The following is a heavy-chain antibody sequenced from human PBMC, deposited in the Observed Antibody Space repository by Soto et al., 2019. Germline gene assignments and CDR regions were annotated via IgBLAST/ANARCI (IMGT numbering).Heavy chain of an antibody. CDR2: ISYDGSNK. D-gene: IGHD6-19*01. CDR3: ARDPSSRWDYYFAY. CDR1: GFTFSSYA. J-gene: IGHJ4*01. V-gene: IGHV3-30-3*01. Sequence: QVQLVESGGGVVQPGRSLRLSCAASGFTFSSYAMHWVRQAPGKGLEWVAVISYDGSNKHYADSVKGRFTISRDNSKNTLYLQMNSLRAEDTAVSYCARDPSSRWDYYFAYWGHGTLVTVSS.